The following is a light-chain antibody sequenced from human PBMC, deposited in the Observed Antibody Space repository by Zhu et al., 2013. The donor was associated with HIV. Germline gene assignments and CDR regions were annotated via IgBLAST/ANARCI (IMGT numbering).Light chain of an antibody. CDR2: WAS. CDR3: HQYNTWPPA. CDR1: QSVLYSSNNKNY. Sequence: DIVMTQSPDSLAVSLGERATINCKSSQSVLYSSNNKNYLAWYQQKPGQPPKLLIYWASSRESGVPDRFGGSGSGTEFTLTISSLQSEDFAVYYCHQYNTWPPAFGQGTRLEIK. V-gene: IGKV4-1*01. J-gene: IGKJ2*01.